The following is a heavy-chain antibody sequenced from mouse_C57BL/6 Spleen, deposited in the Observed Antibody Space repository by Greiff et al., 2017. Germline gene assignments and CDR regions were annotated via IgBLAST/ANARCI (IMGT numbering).Heavy chain of an antibody. Sequence: EVKLQESGPGLVKPSQSLSLTCSVTGYSITSGYYWNWIRQFPGNKLEWMGYISYDGSNNYNPSLKNRISITRDTSKNQFFLKLNSVTTEDTATYYCASEGAYYDYVAWFAYWGQGTLVTVSA. V-gene: IGHV3-6*01. D-gene: IGHD2-4*01. CDR2: ISYDGSN. J-gene: IGHJ3*01. CDR3: ASEGAYYDYVAWFAY. CDR1: GYSITSGYY.